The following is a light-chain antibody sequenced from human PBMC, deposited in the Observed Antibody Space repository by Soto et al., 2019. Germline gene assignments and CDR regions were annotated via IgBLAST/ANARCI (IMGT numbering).Light chain of an antibody. J-gene: IGKJ3*01. CDR1: QSVNRGY. Sequence: EIVLTQSPGTLSLSPGERATLSCRASQSVNRGYLAWYQQRPGQGPRLLIYGVSARATGIPDMFSGSGSGTDFTLTISRLGLEDFAVYYCQQYSSSFTFGPGTKVDLK. V-gene: IGKV3-20*01. CDR3: QQYSSSFT. CDR2: GVS.